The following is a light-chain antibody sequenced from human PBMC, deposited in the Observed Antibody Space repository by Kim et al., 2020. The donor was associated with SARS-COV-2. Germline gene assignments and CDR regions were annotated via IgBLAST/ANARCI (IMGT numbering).Light chain of an antibody. V-gene: IGLV3-25*03. Sequence: SYELTQPPSVSVSPGQTARITCSGDALPKQYAYWFQQKPGQAPVVLIYEDTERPSGIPERFSGSTSGTTVTLTISAVQAEDEADDYCQSADSSDTFWVFGGGTKLTVL. CDR3: QSADSSDTFWV. CDR1: ALPKQY. CDR2: EDT. J-gene: IGLJ3*02.